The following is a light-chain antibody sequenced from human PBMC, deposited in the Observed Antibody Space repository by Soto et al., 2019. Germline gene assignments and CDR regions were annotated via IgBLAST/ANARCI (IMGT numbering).Light chain of an antibody. J-gene: IGLJ1*01. CDR3: CSYAGSYTGV. Sequence: QSALTQPRSVSGSPGQSVTISCTGTSSDVGAYNYVSWYQHHPGKAPKFMIYDVSKRPSGVPDRFSGSKSGNTASLTISGLQAEDEADHYCCSYAGSYTGVFGTGTKVTVL. CDR2: DVS. CDR1: SSDVGAYNY. V-gene: IGLV2-11*01.